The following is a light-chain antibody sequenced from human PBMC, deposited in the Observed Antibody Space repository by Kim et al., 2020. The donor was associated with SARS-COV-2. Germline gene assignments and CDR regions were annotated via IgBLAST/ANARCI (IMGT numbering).Light chain of an antibody. CDR1: QSVSSSY. Sequence: EIVLTQSPGTLSLSPGERATLSCRASQSVSSSYLAWYQQKPGQAPRLLIYGASSRATGIPDRFSGSGSGTDFTLTISRLEPEDFAVYYCKQYGSSPFTFGTGTKVDIK. CDR3: KQYGSSPFT. J-gene: IGKJ3*01. V-gene: IGKV3-20*01. CDR2: GAS.